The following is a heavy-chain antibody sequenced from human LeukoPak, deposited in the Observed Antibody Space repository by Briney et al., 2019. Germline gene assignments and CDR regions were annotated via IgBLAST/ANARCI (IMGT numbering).Heavy chain of an antibody. Sequence: HTGGSLRLSCAASGFTFSSYAMSWVRQAPGKGLEWVSAISGSGGSTYYADSVKGRFTISRDNSKNTLYLQMNSLRAEDTAVYYCAKAQLELLTPLGYWGQGTLVTVSS. J-gene: IGHJ4*02. CDR2: ISGSGGST. D-gene: IGHD1-7*01. V-gene: IGHV3-23*01. CDR3: AKAQLELLTPLGY. CDR1: GFTFSSYA.